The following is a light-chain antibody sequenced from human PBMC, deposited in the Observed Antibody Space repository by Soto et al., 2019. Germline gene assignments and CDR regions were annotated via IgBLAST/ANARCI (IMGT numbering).Light chain of an antibody. CDR3: AAWDDDLHVWL. Sequence: QSVLTQPPSVSATPGQGVILSCSGGDSNIGSTAVNWYQQLPGTAPRLLIYSSNQPPSGVPDRISGSKSGTSASLAISGLQSEDEADYYCAAWDDDLHVWLFGGGTKLTVL. CDR1: DSNIGSTA. CDR2: SSN. V-gene: IGLV1-44*01. J-gene: IGLJ3*02.